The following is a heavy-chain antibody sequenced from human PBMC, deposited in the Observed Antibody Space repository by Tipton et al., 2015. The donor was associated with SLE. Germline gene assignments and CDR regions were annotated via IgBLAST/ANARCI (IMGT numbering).Heavy chain of an antibody. D-gene: IGHD6-13*01. CDR1: GGSISSGNYS. J-gene: IGHJ1*01. CDR3: ARLGIATTGTNKYFQH. V-gene: IGHV4-61*02. Sequence: TLSLTCTVSGGSISSGNYSWNWIRQPAGKGLEWIGRIYTSGSTNYNPSLKSRVTISVDTSKNQFSLKLSSVTAADTAVYYCARLGIATTGTNKYFQHWGQGTLVTVSS. CDR2: IYTSGST.